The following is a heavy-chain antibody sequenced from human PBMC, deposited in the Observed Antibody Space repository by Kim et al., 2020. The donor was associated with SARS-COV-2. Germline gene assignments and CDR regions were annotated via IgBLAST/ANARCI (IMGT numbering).Heavy chain of an antibody. CDR1: GFTFSSYN. CDR2: ISSSSSTI. CDR3: ASYRSSWPYCFYY. V-gene: IGHV3-48*02. Sequence: GGSLRLSCAASGFTFSSYNMNWVRQAPGKGLEGVSYISSSSSTIYYADSVKGRFTISRDNAKNSLYLQMNSLIDEDTAVYYWASYRSSWPYCFYYWGQGT. J-gene: IGHJ4*02. D-gene: IGHD6-13*01.